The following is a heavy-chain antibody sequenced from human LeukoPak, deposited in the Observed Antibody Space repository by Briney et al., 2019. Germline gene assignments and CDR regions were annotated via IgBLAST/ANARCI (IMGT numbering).Heavy chain of an antibody. CDR1: GGSFSGYY. V-gene: IGHV4-34*01. D-gene: IGHD3-22*01. Sequence: SETLSLTCAVYGGSFSGYYWSWLRQPPGKGLEWIGEINHSGSTNYNPSLKSRVTISINTSKNQFSLKLSSVTAADTAVYYCARVSGYYDSSGYYIDAFDMWGQGTMVTVSS. CDR3: ARVSGYYDSSGYYIDAFDM. J-gene: IGHJ3*02. CDR2: INHSGST.